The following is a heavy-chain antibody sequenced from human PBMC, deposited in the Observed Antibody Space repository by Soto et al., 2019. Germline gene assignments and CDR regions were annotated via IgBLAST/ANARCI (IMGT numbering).Heavy chain of an antibody. CDR1: GGSISSGGYF. CDR2: IYNSGST. D-gene: IGHD6-13*01. Sequence: SETLSLTCTVSGGSISSGGYFWSVIRQHPGKGLEWIGEIYNSGSTYYNPSLKSRVTISVDKSKNQFSLKLSSVTAADTAVYYCARAAGTFYYYYYGMDVWGQGTTVTVSS. J-gene: IGHJ6*02. V-gene: IGHV4-39*07. CDR3: ARAAGTFYYYYYGMDV.